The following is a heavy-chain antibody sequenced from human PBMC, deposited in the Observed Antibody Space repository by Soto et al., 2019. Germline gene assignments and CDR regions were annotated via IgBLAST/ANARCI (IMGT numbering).Heavy chain of an antibody. J-gene: IGHJ4*02. D-gene: IGHD6-13*01. CDR2: IYYSGDT. V-gene: IGHV4-39*01. CDR1: GGSIRSSNYY. CDR3: ASLQVPGNFDY. Sequence: KSSETLSLTCTVSGGSIRSSNYYWAWVRQPPGKGLEWIANIYYSGDTYFHPSLRSRLTVSVDTSKNQFSLKLSSLTAADTAMYYCASLQVPGNFDYWGQGTLVTVSS.